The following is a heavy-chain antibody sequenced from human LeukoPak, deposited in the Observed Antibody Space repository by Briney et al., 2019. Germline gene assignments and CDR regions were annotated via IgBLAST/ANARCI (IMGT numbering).Heavy chain of an antibody. J-gene: IGHJ3*02. Sequence: SETLSLTCAVSGCSISNSNWWSWVRQPPGKGLEWIGEIYHSGSTNYNPSLKSRVTISVDKSKNQFSLKLSSVTAADTAVYYCARDQALTTVTTSDAFDIWGQGTMVTVSS. V-gene: IGHV4-4*02. CDR2: IYHSGST. CDR1: GCSISNSNW. D-gene: IGHD4-17*01. CDR3: ARDQALTTVTTSDAFDI.